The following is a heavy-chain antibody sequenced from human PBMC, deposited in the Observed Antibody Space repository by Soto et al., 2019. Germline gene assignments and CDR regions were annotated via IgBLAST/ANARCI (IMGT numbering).Heavy chain of an antibody. J-gene: IGHJ4*02. CDR1: GFTFSSYG. CDR3: ARVIGYYYGSGSYSASDY. Sequence: QVQLVESGGGVVQPGRSLRLSCAASGFTFSSYGMHWVRQAPGKGLEWVAVIWYDGSNKYYADSVKGRFTISRDNSKNTVYLQMNSLRAEDTAVYYCARVIGYYYGSGSYSASDYWGQGTLVTVSS. V-gene: IGHV3-33*01. D-gene: IGHD3-10*01. CDR2: IWYDGSNK.